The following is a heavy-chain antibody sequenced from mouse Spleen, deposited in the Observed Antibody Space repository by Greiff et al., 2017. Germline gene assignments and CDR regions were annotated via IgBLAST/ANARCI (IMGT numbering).Heavy chain of an antibody. D-gene: IGHD2-4*01. Sequence: EVKLQESGPGLVKPSQSLSLTCSVSGYSITSGYYWNWIRQFPGNKLEWMGYISYDGSNNYNPSLKNRISITRDTSKDQFFLKLNSVTTEDTATYYCARYDDDGYFDYWGQGTTLTVSS. CDR1: GYSITSGYY. J-gene: IGHJ2*01. V-gene: IGHV3-6*01. CDR3: ARYDDDGYFDY. CDR2: ISYDGSN.